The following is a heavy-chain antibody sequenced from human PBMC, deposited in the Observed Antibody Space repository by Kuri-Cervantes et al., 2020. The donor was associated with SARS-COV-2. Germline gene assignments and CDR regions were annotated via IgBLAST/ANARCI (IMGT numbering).Heavy chain of an antibody. CDR1: GYTFTSYD. D-gene: IGHD2-21*02. V-gene: IGHV1-8*03. Sequence: ASVKVSCKASGYTFTSYDINWVRQATGQGLEWMGWMNPNSGNTGYAQKFQGRVTITRNTSISTAYMELSSLRSEDTAVYYCARDGDSYIPVLDYWGQGTLVTVPQ. J-gene: IGHJ4*02. CDR2: MNPNSGNT. CDR3: ARDGDSYIPVLDY.